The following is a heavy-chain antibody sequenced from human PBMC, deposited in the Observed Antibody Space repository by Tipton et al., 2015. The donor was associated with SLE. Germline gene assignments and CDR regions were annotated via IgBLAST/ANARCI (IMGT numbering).Heavy chain of an antibody. V-gene: IGHV4-59*12. CDR3: ATGIVDAFEI. J-gene: IGHJ3*02. CDR1: GGSITSYY. D-gene: IGHD1-26*01. Sequence: TLSLTCTVSGGSITSYYWSWIRQPPGKGLEWIGYIYSSGSTNYNPSLKSRVTMSVDTSKNQFSLKMRSVTAADTAVYYCATGIVDAFEIWGQGTMVTVSS. CDR2: IYSSGST.